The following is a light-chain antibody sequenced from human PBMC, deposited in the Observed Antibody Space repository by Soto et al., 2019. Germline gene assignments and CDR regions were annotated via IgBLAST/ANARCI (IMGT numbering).Light chain of an antibody. CDR3: SSNEIGSTDV. CDR2: QVT. CDR1: SSDIGYYNY. J-gene: IGLJ1*01. V-gene: IGLV2-14*01. Sequence: QSVLTQPASVSGSPGQSITISCTGTSSDIGYYNYVSWFQQHPGKAPKLIISQVTNRPSGISTRFSGPKSGNTASLTISGLQAEDEALYYCSSNEIGSTDVFGPGPQVTVL.